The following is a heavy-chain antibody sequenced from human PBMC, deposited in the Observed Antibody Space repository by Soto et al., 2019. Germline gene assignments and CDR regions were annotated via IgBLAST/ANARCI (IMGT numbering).Heavy chain of an antibody. J-gene: IGHJ4*02. V-gene: IGHV3-30-3*01. Sequence: HVQLVESGGGVVQPGRSLRLSCAASGFTFSSYAMHWVRQAPGKGLEWVAVISYDGSNKYYADSVKGRFTISRDNSKNTLYLQMNSLRAEDTAVYYCARDRSSSSFDYWGQGTLVTVSS. D-gene: IGHD6-6*01. CDR1: GFTFSSYA. CDR3: ARDRSSSSFDY. CDR2: ISYDGSNK.